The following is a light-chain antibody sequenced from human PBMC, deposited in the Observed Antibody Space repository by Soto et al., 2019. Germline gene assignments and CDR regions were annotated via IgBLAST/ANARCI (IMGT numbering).Light chain of an antibody. CDR3: QQLNSYPMT. V-gene: IGKV1-9*01. CDR1: QGVSSS. J-gene: IGKJ5*01. CDR2: EAS. Sequence: IQLTQSPSSLSASVGDRVTITCRASQGVSSSLAWYQQKPGNAPKLLIYEASTLQSGVPSRFSGSGSGTEFTLTISSLQAEDFATYYCQQLNSYPMTFGQGTRLENK.